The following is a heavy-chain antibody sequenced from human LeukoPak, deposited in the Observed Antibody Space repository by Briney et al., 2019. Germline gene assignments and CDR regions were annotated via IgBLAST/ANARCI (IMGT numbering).Heavy chain of an antibody. J-gene: IGHJ6*04. CDR1: GYSFTSYW. Sequence: GESLKISFKGSGYSFTSYWIGWVRQMPGKGMEWMGIIYPGDSDTRYSPSFQGQVTISADKSISTAYLQWSSLKASDTAMYYCARLKYGSGSYTYYYGMDVWGKGTTVTVSS. CDR3: ARLKYGSGSYTYYYGMDV. V-gene: IGHV5-51*01. CDR2: IYPGDSDT. D-gene: IGHD3-10*01.